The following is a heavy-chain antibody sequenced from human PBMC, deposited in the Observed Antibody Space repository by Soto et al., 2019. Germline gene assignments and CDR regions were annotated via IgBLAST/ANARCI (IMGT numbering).Heavy chain of an antibody. J-gene: IGHJ6*02. CDR2: INAGNGNT. D-gene: IGHD3-3*01. V-gene: IGHV1-3*01. CDR1: GYTFTSYA. CDR3: ARDVLRFLEWLFPGGMDV. Sequence: QVQLVQSGAEVKKPGASGKVSCKASGYTFTSYARHWGRQAPGQRLGGRGGINAGNGNTKYSQKFQGRVTITRDTSASTAYMELSSLRSEDTAVYYCARDVLRFLEWLFPGGMDVWGQGTTVTVSS.